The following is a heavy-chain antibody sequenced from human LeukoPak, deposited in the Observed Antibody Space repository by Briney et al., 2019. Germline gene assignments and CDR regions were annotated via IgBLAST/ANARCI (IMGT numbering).Heavy chain of an antibody. D-gene: IGHD2-2*01. CDR2: ISGSGGST. J-gene: IGHJ4*02. CDR1: GFTFSSYA. Sequence: GGPLRLSCAASGFTFSSYAMSWVRQAPGKGLEWVSAISGSGGSTYYADSVKGRFTISRDNSKNTLYLQMNSLRAEDTAVYYCAKEMRYCSSTSCQPASIDYWGQGTLVTVSS. V-gene: IGHV3-23*01. CDR3: AKEMRYCSSTSCQPASIDY.